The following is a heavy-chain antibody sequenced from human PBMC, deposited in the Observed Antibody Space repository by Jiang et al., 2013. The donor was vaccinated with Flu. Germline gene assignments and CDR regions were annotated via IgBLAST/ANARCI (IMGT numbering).Heavy chain of an antibody. CDR2: ISYDGSNK. CDR3: ARLVDCSSTSCIPPVDY. J-gene: IGHJ4*02. Sequence: VQLVESGGGVVQPGRSLRLSCAASGFTFSSYAMHWVRQAPGKGLEWVAVISYDGSNKYYADSVKGRFTISRDNSKNTLYLQMNSLRAEDTAVYYCARLVDCSSTSCIPPVDYWDQGTLVT. V-gene: IGHV3-30-3*01. D-gene: IGHD2-2*01. CDR1: GFTFSSYA.